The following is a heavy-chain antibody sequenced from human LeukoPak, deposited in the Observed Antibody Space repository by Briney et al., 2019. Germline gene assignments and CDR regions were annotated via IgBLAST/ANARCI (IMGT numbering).Heavy chain of an antibody. J-gene: IGHJ5*02. CDR3: TRDRTAGRPNWFDP. V-gene: IGHV1-18*01. CDR2: SIAYNGDT. CDR1: GYTFTTYG. D-gene: IGHD6-6*01. Sequence: ASVKDLCKASGYTFTTYGITWLRQAPGHGLEWMGWSIAYNGDTNYEPKPQARVTMTTATSTNKANIKLRSLRSDDTAVYYCTRDRTAGRPNWFDPWGQGTLVTVSS.